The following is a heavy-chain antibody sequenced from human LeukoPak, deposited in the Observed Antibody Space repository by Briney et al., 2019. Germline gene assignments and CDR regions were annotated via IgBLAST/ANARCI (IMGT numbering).Heavy chain of an antibody. J-gene: IGHJ5*02. CDR3: ARGGGYCSGGSCSRGRNWFDP. Sequence: PSETLSLTCAVYGGSFSGYYWSWIRQPPGKGLGWIGEINHSGSTNYNPSLKSRVTISVDTSKNQFSLKLSSVTAADTAVYYCARGGGYCSGGSCSRGRNWFDPWGQGTLVTVSS. CDR2: INHSGST. V-gene: IGHV4-34*01. D-gene: IGHD2-15*01. CDR1: GGSFSGYY.